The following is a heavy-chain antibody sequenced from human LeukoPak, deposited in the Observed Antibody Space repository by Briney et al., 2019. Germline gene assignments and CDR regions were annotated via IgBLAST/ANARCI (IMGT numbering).Heavy chain of an antibody. CDR3: TRLGNVRDITGTSYYYYMDV. D-gene: IGHD1-7*01. J-gene: IGHJ6*03. V-gene: IGHV3-74*01. CDR2: INSDGSST. Sequence: GSLRLSCAASGFTFSSYWMHWVRQAPGKGLVWVSRINSDGSSTSYADSVKGRFTISRDNAKNTLYLQMNSLKTEDTAVYYCTRLGNVRDITGTSYYYYMDVWGKGTTVTVSS. CDR1: GFTFSSYW.